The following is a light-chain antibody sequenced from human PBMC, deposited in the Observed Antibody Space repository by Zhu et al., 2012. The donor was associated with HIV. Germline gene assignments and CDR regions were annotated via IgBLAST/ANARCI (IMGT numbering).Light chain of an antibody. J-gene: IGKJ1*01. Sequence: ASQSVGSRYLAWYQQKPGQALRLLIYGTFNRATGVPDRFSGSGSGTDFTLTITRLESEDFAVYYCQQYDTSPMTFGQGTKVEIK. CDR3: QQYDTSPMT. CDR2: GTF. V-gene: IGKV3-20*01. CDR1: QSVGSRY.